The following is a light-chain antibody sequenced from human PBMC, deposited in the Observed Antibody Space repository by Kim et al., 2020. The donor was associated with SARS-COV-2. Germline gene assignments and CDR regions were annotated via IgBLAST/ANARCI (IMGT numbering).Light chain of an antibody. CDR1: SSDVGSYNL. J-gene: IGLJ3*02. V-gene: IGLV2-14*02. CDR3: SSYTSSSRV. Sequence: QSALTQPASISGSPGQSITISCTGTSSDVGSYNLVSWYQQEPGKAPKLMVYEATKRPSGVSNRFSGSKSGNTASLTISGLQAEDEADYYCSSYTSSSRVFGGGTQLTVL. CDR2: EAT.